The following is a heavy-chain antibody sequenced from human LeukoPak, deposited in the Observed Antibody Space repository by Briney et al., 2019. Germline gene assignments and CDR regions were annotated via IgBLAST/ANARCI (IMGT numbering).Heavy chain of an antibody. V-gene: IGHV1-69*01. D-gene: IGHD6-19*01. CDR3: ARGSIVRGYSSGIDY. CDR1: GGTFSSYA. Sequence: SVSVSCKASGGTFSSYAISWVRQAPGQGLEWMGGIIPIFGTANYAQEFQGRVTITADESTSTAYMELSSLRSEDTAVYYCARGSIVRGYSSGIDYWGQGTLVTVSS. CDR2: IIPIFGTA. J-gene: IGHJ4*02.